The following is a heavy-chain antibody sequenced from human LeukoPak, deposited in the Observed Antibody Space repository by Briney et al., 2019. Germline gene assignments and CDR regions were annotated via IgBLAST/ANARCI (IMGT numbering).Heavy chain of an antibody. CDR2: ISGSGGST. Sequence: PGGSLRLSCAASGFTFSSYGMSWVRQAPGKGLEWVSAISGSGGSTYYADSVKGRFTISRDNSKNTLYLQMNSLRAEDTAVYYCAKGVMGGDYVSYYMDVWGKGTTVTVSS. CDR3: AKGVMGGDYVSYYMDV. CDR1: GFTFSSYG. J-gene: IGHJ6*03. V-gene: IGHV3-23*01. D-gene: IGHD4-17*01.